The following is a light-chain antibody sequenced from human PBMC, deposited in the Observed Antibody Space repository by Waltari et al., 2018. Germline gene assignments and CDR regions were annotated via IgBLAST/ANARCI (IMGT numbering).Light chain of an antibody. V-gene: IGLV3-1*01. CDR2: QNT. CDR1: NLGDKF. J-gene: IGLJ3*02. Sequence: SYELTQSSSVYVSPGQSATITCTGDNLGDKFCNWYQQRPGQAPVSVIHQNTKRPSGIPERFSGSNSGNTATLTISETQPLDEADYYCQAWDSSTVVFGGGTKLTVL. CDR3: QAWDSSTVV.